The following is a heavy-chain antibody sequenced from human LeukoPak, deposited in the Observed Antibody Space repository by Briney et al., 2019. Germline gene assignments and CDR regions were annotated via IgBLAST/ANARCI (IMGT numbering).Heavy chain of an antibody. V-gene: IGHV3-21*01. CDR3: AREVTPYY. J-gene: IGHJ4*02. CDR1: GFTLSTYT. D-gene: IGHD2-21*02. CDR2: ISSSSSYI. Sequence: PGGSLRLSCAASGFTLSTYTMNWVRQAPGKGLEWVSSISSSSSYIYYADSVKGRFTISRDNAKNSLYLQMNSLRAEDTAVYYCAREVTPYYWGQGTLVTVSS.